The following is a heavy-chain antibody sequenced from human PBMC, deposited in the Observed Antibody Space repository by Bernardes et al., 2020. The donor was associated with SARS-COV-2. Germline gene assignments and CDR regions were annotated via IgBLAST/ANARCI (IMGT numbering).Heavy chain of an antibody. J-gene: IGHJ4*02. CDR3: ARGPHYDYVWGIPDY. CDR2: IKPDGSEK. Sequence: GGSLRLSCAASGFTFSSYWMSWVRQAPGKGLEWVANIKPDGSEKYLVETVKGRFTISRDNAKNSLYLQMNSLRAEDTAVYYCARGPHYDYVWGIPDYWGQGTLVTVSS. D-gene: IGHD3-16*01. V-gene: IGHV3-7*01. CDR1: GFTFSSYW.